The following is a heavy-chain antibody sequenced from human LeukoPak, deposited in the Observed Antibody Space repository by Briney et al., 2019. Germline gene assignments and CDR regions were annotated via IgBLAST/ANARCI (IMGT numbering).Heavy chain of an antibody. D-gene: IGHD6-13*01. CDR1: GGTFSSYG. CDR2: IIPILDTS. J-gene: IGHJ6*02. Sequence: ASVKVSCKASGGTFSSYGISWVRQAPGQGLEWMGGIIPILDTSNYAQKFQGRITITADESTSTAYMELSNLRSEDTAVYYCARGTNSRLSFYYYYTMDVWGQGTTVTVSS. CDR3: ARGTNSRLSFYYYYTMDV. V-gene: IGHV1-69*13.